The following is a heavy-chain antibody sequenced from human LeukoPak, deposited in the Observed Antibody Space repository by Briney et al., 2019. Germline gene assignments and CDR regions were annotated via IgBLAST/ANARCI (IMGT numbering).Heavy chain of an antibody. V-gene: IGHV4-34*01. CDR2: INHSGST. J-gene: IGHJ5*02. CDR3: ARETYYGSILPTNWFDP. Sequence: SETLSLTCAVYGGSFSGYYWSWIRQPPGKGLEWIGEINHSGSTNYNPSLKSRVTISVDTSKNQFSLKLSSVTAADTAVYYCARETYYGSILPTNWFDPWGQGTLVTVSS. D-gene: IGHD3-10*01. CDR1: GGSFSGYY.